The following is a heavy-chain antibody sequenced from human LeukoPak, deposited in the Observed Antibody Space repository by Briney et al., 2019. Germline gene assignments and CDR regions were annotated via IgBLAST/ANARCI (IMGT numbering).Heavy chain of an antibody. CDR2: IRSSGSTI. Sequence: GGSLRLSCAASGFTFSSYEMNWVRQAPGKGLEWGSYIRSSGSTIYYADSVKGRCSISRDNAKNSLYLQMNSLRAEDTAVYYCARGPDDYYFDYWGQGTLVTVSS. D-gene: IGHD1-14*01. CDR3: ARGPDDYYFDY. J-gene: IGHJ4*02. V-gene: IGHV3-48*03. CDR1: GFTFSSYE.